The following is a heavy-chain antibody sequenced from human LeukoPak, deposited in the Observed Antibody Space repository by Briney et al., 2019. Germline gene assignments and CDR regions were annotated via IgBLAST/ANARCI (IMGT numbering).Heavy chain of an antibody. Sequence: PSETLSLTCTVSGGSISSGDYYWSWIRQPPGKGLEWIGYIYYSGSTYYNPSLKSRVTISVDTSKNQFSLRLSSVTAADTAVYYCARVAYYHDSSGYSPVDYWGQGTLVTVSS. CDR2: IYYSGST. D-gene: IGHD3-22*01. J-gene: IGHJ4*02. CDR1: GGSISSGDYY. CDR3: ARVAYYHDSSGYSPVDY. V-gene: IGHV4-30-4*08.